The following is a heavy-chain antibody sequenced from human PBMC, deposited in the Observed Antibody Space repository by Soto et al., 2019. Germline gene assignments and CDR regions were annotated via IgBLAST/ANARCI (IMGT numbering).Heavy chain of an antibody. CDR2: IYYSGST. V-gene: IGHV4-59*01. J-gene: IGHJ6*02. Sequence: LSLTCTVSGGSISSYYWSWIRQPPGKGLEWIGYIYYSGSTNYNPSLKSRVTISVDTSKNQFSLKLSSVTAADTAVYYCARARAIFYDFWSGYYTSEDYYYGMDVWGQGTTVTVSS. CDR1: GGSISSYY. CDR3: ARARAIFYDFWSGYYTSEDYYYGMDV. D-gene: IGHD3-3*01.